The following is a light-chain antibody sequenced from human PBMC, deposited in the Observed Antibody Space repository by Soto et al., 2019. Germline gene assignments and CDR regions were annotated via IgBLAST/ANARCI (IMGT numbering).Light chain of an antibody. CDR3: QRRSNWPPFT. J-gene: IGKJ2*01. CDR1: QSVSSC. CDR2: DAS. V-gene: IGKV3-11*01. Sequence: EIVLTQSPATLSLSPGERATLSCRASQSVSSCLAWYQQKPGQAPRLLIYDASNRATGIPARFSGSGSGTDFTLTISSREPQDFEVHYCQRRSNWPPFTFGQGTKLELK.